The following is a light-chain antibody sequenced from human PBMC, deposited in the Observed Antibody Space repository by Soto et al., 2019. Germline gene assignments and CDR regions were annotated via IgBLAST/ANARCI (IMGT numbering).Light chain of an antibody. J-gene: IGKJ2*01. Sequence: EIVLTQSPGTLSLSPGERATLSCRASQSVSSSSLAWYQQKPGQAPRLLIYGASSRATGIPDRFSGSGSGTDFTLTISRLEPEDFAVYYCQQYGGSPPMYTFGQGTKLEIK. CDR1: QSVSSSS. V-gene: IGKV3-20*01. CDR3: QQYGGSPPMYT. CDR2: GAS.